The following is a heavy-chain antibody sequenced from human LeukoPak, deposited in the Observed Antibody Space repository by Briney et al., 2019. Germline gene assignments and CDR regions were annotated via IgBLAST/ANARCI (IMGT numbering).Heavy chain of an antibody. CDR2: FDVIDSAP. Sequence: WASVKVSCTVSGSSLSELSLYWVRQAPGKGLGWMGGFDVIDSAPFYAQKFQGRVTMTEDSSTDTAYMELRSLTSDDTALYYCAAGRPYSLLDYWGQGTLVTVSS. J-gene: IGHJ4*02. CDR1: GSSLSELS. D-gene: IGHD5-18*01. CDR3: AAGRPYSLLDY. V-gene: IGHV1-24*01.